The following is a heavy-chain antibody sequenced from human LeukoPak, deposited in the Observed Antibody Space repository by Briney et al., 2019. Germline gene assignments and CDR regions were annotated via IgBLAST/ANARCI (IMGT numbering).Heavy chain of an antibody. CDR2: IYTSGST. Sequence: SETLSLTCTVSGGSISSYYWSWIRQPAGKGLEWIGRIYTSGSTNYNPSLRSRVTMSVDTSKNQFSLKLSSVTAADTAVYYCARGPSTIFGVVFGSGSYYMDVWGKGTTVTVSS. J-gene: IGHJ6*03. CDR1: GGSISSYY. CDR3: ARGPSTIFGVVFGSGSYYMDV. V-gene: IGHV4-4*07. D-gene: IGHD3-3*01.